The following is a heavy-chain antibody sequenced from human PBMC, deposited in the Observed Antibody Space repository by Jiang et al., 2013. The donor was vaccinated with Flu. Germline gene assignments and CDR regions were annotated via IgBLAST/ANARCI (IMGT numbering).Heavy chain of an antibody. J-gene: IGHJ4*02. V-gene: IGHV3-30*04. Sequence: VQLVESGGGVVQPGRSLRLSCAASGFTFSSYAMHWVRQAPGKGLEWVAVISYDGSNKYYADSVKGRFTISRDNSKNTLYLQMNSLRAEDTAVYYCARGPAYYYDSSGYFFRLSGAYFDYWGQGTLVTVSS. D-gene: IGHD3-22*01. CDR1: GFTFSSYA. CDR2: ISYDGSNK. CDR3: ARGPAYYYDSSGYFFRLSGAYFDY.